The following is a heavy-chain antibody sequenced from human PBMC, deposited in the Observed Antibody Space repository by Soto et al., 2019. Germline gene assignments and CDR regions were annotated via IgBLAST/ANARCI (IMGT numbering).Heavy chain of an antibody. V-gene: IGHV3-74*01. Sequence: EVQLVESGGGLVQPGGSLRLSCAASGLSFNIYWMHWVRQVPGKGLVWLARINSDGSHTIYVDSVKGRSTISRDNAKSTVFLQMDSLRDEDTGVYYCAGGMAGLDVWGQGTTVTVSS. J-gene: IGHJ6*02. CDR1: GLSFNIYW. CDR2: INSDGSHT. CDR3: AGGMAGLDV.